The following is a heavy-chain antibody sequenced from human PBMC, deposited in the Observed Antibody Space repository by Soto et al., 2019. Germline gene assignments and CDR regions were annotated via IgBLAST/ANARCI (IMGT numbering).Heavy chain of an antibody. D-gene: IGHD3-10*01. J-gene: IGHJ4*02. CDR1: GGSISSYY. V-gene: IGHV4-59*01. CDR2: IYYSGST. CDR3: ATEDRGVYFDY. Sequence: SETLSLTCTVSGGSISSYYLSWIRQPPGKGLEWIGYIYYSGSTNYNPSLKSRVTISLDTSKNQFSLNLSSVTAADTAVYYCATEDRGVYFDYWGQGTLVTVSS.